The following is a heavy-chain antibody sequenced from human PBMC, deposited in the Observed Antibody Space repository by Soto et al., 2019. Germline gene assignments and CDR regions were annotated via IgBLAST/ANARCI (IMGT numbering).Heavy chain of an antibody. CDR3: SRVPDR. CDR1: GGTISSGGYS. CDR2: IYHSGST. J-gene: IGHJ5*02. Sequence: QLQLQESDSVLVKPSQTLSLTCAVPGGTISSGGYSWGWIRQPPGKGLEWIGYIYHSGSTYYNPSLKRRVTISVDRSKNQISLKLSSVTAADTAVYYCSRVPDRWGQGTLVTVSS. V-gene: IGHV4-30-2*01. D-gene: IGHD2-2*01.